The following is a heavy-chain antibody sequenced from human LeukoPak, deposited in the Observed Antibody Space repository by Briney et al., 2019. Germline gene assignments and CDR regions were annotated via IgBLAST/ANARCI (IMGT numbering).Heavy chain of an antibody. J-gene: IGHJ4*02. CDR1: GFTFTSHW. CDR3: ARDATYCTNGVCYTRFDY. V-gene: IGHV3-7*01. Sequence: GGSLRLSCAASGFTFTSHWMRWVRQAPGKGREWVARMNQDGSEKYYVDSVKGRFTISRDNAKTSLYLEMNSLRAEDTAVYYCARDATYCTNGVCYTRFDYWGQGTLVTVSS. D-gene: IGHD2-8*01. CDR2: MNQDGSEK.